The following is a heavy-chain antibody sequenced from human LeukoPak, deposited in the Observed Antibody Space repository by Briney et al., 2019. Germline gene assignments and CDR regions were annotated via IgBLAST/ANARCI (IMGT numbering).Heavy chain of an antibody. Sequence: GGSLRLSCAASGFTFSSFAMHWVRQAPGKGLEYLSAIYSDGSRTYYADSVKGRFTISRDNSKNTLYLQMNSLRAEDTAVYYCASGDYVWGSYRYNRDYWGQGTLVTVSS. CDR1: GFTFSSFA. J-gene: IGHJ4*02. D-gene: IGHD3-16*02. CDR2: IYSDGSRT. V-gene: IGHV3-64*04. CDR3: ASGDYVWGSYRYNRDY.